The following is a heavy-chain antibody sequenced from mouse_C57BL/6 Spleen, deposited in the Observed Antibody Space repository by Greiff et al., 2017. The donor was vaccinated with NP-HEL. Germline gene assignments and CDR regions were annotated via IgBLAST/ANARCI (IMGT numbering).Heavy chain of an antibody. D-gene: IGHD1-1*01. CDR1: GYAFNSSW. V-gene: IGHV1-82*01. CDR2: IYPGDGDT. CDR3: AREFTTVVATDYAMDY. J-gene: IGHJ4*01. Sequence: QVQLQQSGPELVKPGASVKISCKASGYAFNSSWMNWVKQRPGKGLEWIGRIYPGDGDTNYNGKFKGKATLTADKSSSTAYMQLSSLTSEDSAVYFCAREFTTVVATDYAMDYWGQGTSVTVSS.